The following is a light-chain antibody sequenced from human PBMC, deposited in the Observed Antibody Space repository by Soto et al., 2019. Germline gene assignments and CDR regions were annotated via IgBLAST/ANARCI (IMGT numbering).Light chain of an antibody. CDR3: SSYTSSGTPVV. J-gene: IGLJ2*01. CDR2: DVS. CDR1: SSDVGGYNY. Sequence: QSALTQPASVSGSPGQSITISCTGTSSDVGGYNYVSWYQQHPGKAPKLMIYDVSNRPSGVSNRFSGSKSGNTASLTISGLPAEDEADYYCSSYTSSGTPVVFGGGTKLTVL. V-gene: IGLV2-14*01.